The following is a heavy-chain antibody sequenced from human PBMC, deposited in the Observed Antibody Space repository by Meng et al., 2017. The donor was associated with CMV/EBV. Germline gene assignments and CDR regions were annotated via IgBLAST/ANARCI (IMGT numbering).Heavy chain of an antibody. D-gene: IGHD4-23*01. Sequence: ASVKVSCKASGYTFIDYGISWVRQAPGQGLEWMGWISAYNGNTNYAQKFQGRVTMTTDTSTSTAYMELSSLRSEDTAVYYCARGLDPTTVENWFDPWGQGTLVTVSS. V-gene: IGHV1-18*01. CDR2: ISAYNGNT. CDR1: GYTFIDYG. J-gene: IGHJ5*02. CDR3: ARGLDPTTVENWFDP.